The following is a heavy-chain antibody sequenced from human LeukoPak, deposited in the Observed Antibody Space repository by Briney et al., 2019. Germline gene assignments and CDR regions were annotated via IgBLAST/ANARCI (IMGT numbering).Heavy chain of an antibody. J-gene: IGHJ6*02. Sequence: TSETLSLTCAVYGGSFSGYYWSWIRQPPGKGLEWIGEINHSGSTNYNPSLKSRVTISVDTSKNQFSLKLSSVTAEDTAVYYCARVNAVTTDPYYYGMDVWGQGTTVTVSS. CDR1: GGSFSGYY. V-gene: IGHV4-34*01. CDR3: ARVNAVTTDPYYYGMDV. D-gene: IGHD4-17*01. CDR2: INHSGST.